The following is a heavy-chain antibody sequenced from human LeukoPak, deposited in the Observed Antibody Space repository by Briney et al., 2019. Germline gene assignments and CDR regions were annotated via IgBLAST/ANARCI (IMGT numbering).Heavy chain of an antibody. V-gene: IGHV4-38-2*01. CDR1: GYSISSGYY. CDR3: ARILRTTRTPFDY. J-gene: IGHJ4*02. D-gene: IGHD1-1*01. Sequence: SETLSLTCAVSGYSISSGYYWGWIRQPPGKGLEWIGSIYHSGSTYYNPSLKSRITISVDTSKNRFSLKLSSVTAADTAVYYCARILRTTRTPFDYWGQGTLVTVSS. CDR2: IYHSGST.